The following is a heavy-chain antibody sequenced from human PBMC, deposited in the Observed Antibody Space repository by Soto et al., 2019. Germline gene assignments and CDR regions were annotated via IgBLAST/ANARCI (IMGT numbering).Heavy chain of an antibody. CDR3: AKDVHYDSSGGLDY. CDR2: ISGGGGGT. D-gene: IGHD3-22*01. Sequence: EVRLLESGGGLEQPGGSLRLSCTTSGFTFDNFAMSWVRQAPGRGLEWVSAISGGGGGTYYADSVKGRFIISRDNSKNTVYLQVNGLRPDDTAVYYCAKDVHYDSSGGLDYWGQGTLVTVSS. J-gene: IGHJ4*02. V-gene: IGHV3-23*01. CDR1: GFTFDNFA.